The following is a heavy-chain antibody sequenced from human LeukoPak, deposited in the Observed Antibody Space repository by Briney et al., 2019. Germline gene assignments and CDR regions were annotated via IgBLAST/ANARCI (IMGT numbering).Heavy chain of an antibody. Sequence: PGGSLRLSCAASGFTFSSYSMNWVRQAPGKGLEWVSSISSSSSYIYYADSVKGRFTISRDNAKNPLYLQMHSLRAEDTAVYYCAREGSGYYSDYGLDVWGQGTTVTVSS. CDR3: AREGSGYYSDYGLDV. CDR2: ISSSSSYI. J-gene: IGHJ6*02. D-gene: IGHD3-22*01. V-gene: IGHV3-21*01. CDR1: GFTFSSYS.